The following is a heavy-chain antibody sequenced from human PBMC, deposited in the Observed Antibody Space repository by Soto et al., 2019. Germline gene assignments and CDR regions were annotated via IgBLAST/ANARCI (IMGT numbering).Heavy chain of an antibody. V-gene: IGHV3-30-3*01. CDR3: ARDDFNDYGDYLYFQH. CDR1: GFTFSSYA. CDR2: ISYDGSNK. Sequence: QVQLVESGGGVVQPGRSLRLSCAASGFTFSSYAMHWVRQAPGKGLEWVAVISYDGSNKYYADSVKGRFTISRDNSKNTLYLQMNSLRAEDTAVYYCARDDFNDYGDYLYFQHWGQGTLVTVSS. D-gene: IGHD4-17*01. J-gene: IGHJ1*01.